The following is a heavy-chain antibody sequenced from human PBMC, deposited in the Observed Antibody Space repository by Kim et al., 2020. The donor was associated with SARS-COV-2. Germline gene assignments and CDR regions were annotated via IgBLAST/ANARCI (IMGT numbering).Heavy chain of an antibody. CDR2: MNPNSGNT. V-gene: IGHV1-8*01. D-gene: IGHD3-10*02. J-gene: IGHJ6*02. Sequence: ASVKVSCKASGYTFTSYDINWVRQATGQGLEWMGWMNPNSGNTGYAQKFQGRVTMTRNTSISTAYMELSSLRSEDTAVYYCARVNSHYYVRYYYGMDVWGQGTTVTVSS. CDR1: GYTFTSYD. CDR3: ARVNSHYYVRYYYGMDV.